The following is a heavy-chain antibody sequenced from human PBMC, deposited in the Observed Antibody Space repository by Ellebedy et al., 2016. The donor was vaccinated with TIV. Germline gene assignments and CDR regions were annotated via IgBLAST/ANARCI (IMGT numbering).Heavy chain of an antibody. D-gene: IGHD3-10*01. J-gene: IGHJ6*02. CDR1: GFTFDIYA. V-gene: IGHV3-30-3*02. Sequence: PGGSLRLSCAASGFTFDIYAMHWVRQAPGKGLEWVAVISYDGSKNYYADSVKGRFTISRDNSKNTLYLQMNSLRAEDTAVYYCAKRVTMVREVITYYHYAMDVWGQGTTVTVSS. CDR2: ISYDGSKN. CDR3: AKRVTMVREVITYYHYAMDV.